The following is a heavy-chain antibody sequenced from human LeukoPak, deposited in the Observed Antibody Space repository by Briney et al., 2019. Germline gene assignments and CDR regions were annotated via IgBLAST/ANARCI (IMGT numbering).Heavy chain of an antibody. V-gene: IGHV3-64*01. CDR2: ISSNGDST. CDR3: ATGIAVAAFDY. Sequence: GGSLRLSCAASGFXFSSYAMHWVRQAPGKGLEYVAGISSNGDSTDYANSVKGRFTISRDNSKNTLYLQMGSLRSEDMAAFYCATGIAVAAFDYWGQGTLVTVSS. J-gene: IGHJ4*02. D-gene: IGHD6-19*01. CDR1: GFXFSSYA.